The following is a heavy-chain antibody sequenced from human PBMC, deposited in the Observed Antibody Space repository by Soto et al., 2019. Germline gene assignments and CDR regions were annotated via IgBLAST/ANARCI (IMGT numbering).Heavy chain of an antibody. D-gene: IGHD3-3*01. CDR2: INHSGST. CDR1: GGSFSGYY. V-gene: IGHV4-34*01. CDR3: ASRGVYYDFWSGYYNPTYWFDP. Sequence: SETLSLTCAVYGGSFSGYYWSWIRQPPGKGLEWIGEINHSGSTNYNPSLKSRVTISVDTSKNQFSLKLSSVTAADTAVYYCASRGVYYDFWSGYYNPTYWFDPWGQGTLVTVSS. J-gene: IGHJ5*02.